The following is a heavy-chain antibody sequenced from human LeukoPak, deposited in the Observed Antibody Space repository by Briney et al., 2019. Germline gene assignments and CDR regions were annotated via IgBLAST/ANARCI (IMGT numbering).Heavy chain of an antibody. V-gene: IGHV1-2*02. D-gene: IGHD5-18*01. J-gene: IGHJ5*02. CDR3: ARGYSYGQTPDWFDP. CDR1: GYTFTGYY. CDR2: INPNSGGT. Sequence: GASVKVSCKASGYTFTGYYMHWVRQAPGQGLEWMGWINPNSGGTNYAQKFQGRVTMTRDTSISTAYMELSRLRSDDTAVYYCARGYSYGQTPDWFDPWGQGTLVTVSS.